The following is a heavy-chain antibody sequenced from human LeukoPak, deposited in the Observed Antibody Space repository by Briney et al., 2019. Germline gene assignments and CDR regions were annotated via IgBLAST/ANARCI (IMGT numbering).Heavy chain of an antibody. D-gene: IGHD4-17*01. CDR2: IDPSDSYT. J-gene: IGHJ5*02. Sequence: GESLKISCKGSGYSFTSYWIGWVRQMPGKGLEWMGRIDPSDSYTNYSPSFQGHVTISADKSISTAYLQWSSLKASDTATYYCARQESDYGDYDNWFDPWGQGTLVTVSS. CDR1: GYSFTSYW. CDR3: ARQESDYGDYDNWFDP. V-gene: IGHV5-10-1*01.